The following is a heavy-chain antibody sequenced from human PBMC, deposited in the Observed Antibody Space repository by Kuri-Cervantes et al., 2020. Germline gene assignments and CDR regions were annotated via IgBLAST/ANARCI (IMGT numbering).Heavy chain of an antibody. CDR2: ISSSSSTI. Sequence: GESLKISCAASGFTFSSYSMNWVRQAPGKGLEWVSYISSSSSTIYYADSVKGRFTISRDNSKNTLYLQMNSLRAEDTAVYYCAKDLSFEVTPAEYFQHWGQGTLVTVSS. CDR3: AKDLSFEVTPAEYFQH. V-gene: IGHV3-48*01. D-gene: IGHD4-11*01. CDR1: GFTFSSYS. J-gene: IGHJ1*01.